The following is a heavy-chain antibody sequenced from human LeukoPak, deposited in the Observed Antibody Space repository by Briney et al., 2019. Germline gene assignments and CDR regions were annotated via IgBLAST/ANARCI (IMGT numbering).Heavy chain of an antibody. Sequence: GGSLRLSCAASGFTFSSYAMSSVRQAPGKGLEWVSAISGSGGSTYYADSVKGRFTISRDNSKNTLYLQMNSLRAEDTAVYYCAKDEIYDILTGYRYHYFDYWGQGTLVTVSS. V-gene: IGHV3-23*01. CDR3: AKDEIYDILTGYRYHYFDY. J-gene: IGHJ4*02. CDR2: ISGSGGST. D-gene: IGHD3-9*01. CDR1: GFTFSSYA.